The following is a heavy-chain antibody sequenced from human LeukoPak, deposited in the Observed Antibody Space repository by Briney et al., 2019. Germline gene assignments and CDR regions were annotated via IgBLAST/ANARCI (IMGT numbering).Heavy chain of an antibody. Sequence: SETLSLTCTVSGGSISSYYWSWIRQPPGKGLEWIGYIYYSGSTNYNPSLKSRVTISVDTSKNQISLKLSSVTAADTAVYYCARDSTDDDYYFDYWGQGTLVTVSS. D-gene: IGHD3-3*01. CDR3: ARDSTDDDYYFDY. CDR2: IYYSGST. V-gene: IGHV4-59*01. CDR1: GGSISSYY. J-gene: IGHJ4*02.